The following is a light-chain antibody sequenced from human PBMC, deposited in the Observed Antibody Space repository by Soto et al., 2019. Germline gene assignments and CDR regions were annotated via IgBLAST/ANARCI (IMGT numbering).Light chain of an antibody. Sequence: EIVLTQSPGTLSLSPGERATLSCRASQSVRSGYLAWYQQKPGQAPRLLIYGASYRATGITDSFSGGGSGTDFTLTISRLEPEHFAVYYCQQYGSPPFTFGQGTKVEIK. J-gene: IGKJ2*01. CDR3: QQYGSPPFT. CDR1: QSVRSGY. V-gene: IGKV3-20*01. CDR2: GAS.